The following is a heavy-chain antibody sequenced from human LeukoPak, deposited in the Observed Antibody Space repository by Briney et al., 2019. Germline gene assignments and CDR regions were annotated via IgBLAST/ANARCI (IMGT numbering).Heavy chain of an antibody. D-gene: IGHD3-22*01. V-gene: IGHV1-69*05. CDR1: GGTFSSYA. J-gene: IGHJ3*02. CDR2: IIPIFGTA. Sequence: SVKVSCKASGGTFSSYAISWVRQAPGQGLEWVGGIIPIFGTANYAQKFQGRVTITTDESTSTAYMELSSLRSEDTAVYYCARVRSTMIVVDGAFDIWGQGTMVTVSS. CDR3: ARVRSTMIVVDGAFDI.